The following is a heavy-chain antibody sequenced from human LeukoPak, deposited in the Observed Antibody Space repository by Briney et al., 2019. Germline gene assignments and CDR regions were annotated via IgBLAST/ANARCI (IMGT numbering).Heavy chain of an antibody. CDR2: INPNSGDT. V-gene: IGHV1-2*02. D-gene: IGHD1-1*01. Sequence: ASVKVSCKASGYTSTAFNMHGGRQAPGQGLEWMGWINPNSGDTSYAQKFQGRVILTRDTSITTAYMELSSLRSDDTAVYYCARDGNFDYWGQGTLVTVSS. CDR1: GYTSTAFN. CDR3: ARDGNFDY. J-gene: IGHJ4*02.